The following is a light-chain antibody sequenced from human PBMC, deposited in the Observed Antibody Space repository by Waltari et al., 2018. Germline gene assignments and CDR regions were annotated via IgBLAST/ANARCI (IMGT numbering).Light chain of an antibody. CDR2: EDK. V-gene: IGLV3-1*01. J-gene: IGLJ2*01. CDR1: KLQTRY. Sequence: SYELTQPPSVSVSPGQTASLTCSGDKLQTRYVYWYQHKSGQAPVLVMYEDKKRPSRIPERFSGSNSGNTATLTISGTQPIDEAEYYCQAWDDRTVVFGGGTKLTVL. CDR3: QAWDDRTVV.